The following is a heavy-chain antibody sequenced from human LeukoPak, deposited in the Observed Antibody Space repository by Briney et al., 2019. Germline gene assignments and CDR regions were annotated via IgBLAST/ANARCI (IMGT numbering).Heavy chain of an antibody. Sequence: PGGSLRLSCAASGFTFSSYTMNWVRQAPGKGLEWVSSISSSSSYIYYADSLKGRFTISRDNAKNSLYLQMYSLRAEDTAVYYCARELGAFDIWGQGTMVTVSS. J-gene: IGHJ3*02. V-gene: IGHV3-21*01. CDR3: ARELGAFDI. D-gene: IGHD7-27*01. CDR2: ISSSSSYI. CDR1: GFTFSSYT.